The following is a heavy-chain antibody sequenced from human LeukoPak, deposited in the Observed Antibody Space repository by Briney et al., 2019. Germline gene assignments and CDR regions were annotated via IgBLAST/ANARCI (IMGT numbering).Heavy chain of an antibody. Sequence: PGGSLRLSCAASGFTFSNAWMSWVRQAPGKGLEWVSRIKSKTDGGTTDYAAPVKGRFTISRDDSKNTLYLQMNSLKTEDTAVYCCTTRYSSSWYIVVDYWGQGTLVTVSS. CDR2: IKSKTDGGTT. J-gene: IGHJ4*02. CDR1: GFTFSNAW. D-gene: IGHD6-13*01. CDR3: TTRYSSSWYIVVDY. V-gene: IGHV3-15*01.